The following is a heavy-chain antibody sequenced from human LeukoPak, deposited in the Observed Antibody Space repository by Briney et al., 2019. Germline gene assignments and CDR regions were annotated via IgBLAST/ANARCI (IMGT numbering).Heavy chain of an antibody. V-gene: IGHV3-53*01. D-gene: IGHD2/OR15-2a*01. J-gene: IGHJ5*02. CDR2: IYRGGFT. CDR3: AREFLGFHP. CDR1: GFTVSDYY. Sequence: GGSLRLSCAASGFTVSDYYMNWVRQAPGKGLEWVSVIYRGGFTYYADSVRGRFSISRDNSKNTLYLQMNSLRAEDTALYYCAREFLGFHPWGQGTLVTVPS.